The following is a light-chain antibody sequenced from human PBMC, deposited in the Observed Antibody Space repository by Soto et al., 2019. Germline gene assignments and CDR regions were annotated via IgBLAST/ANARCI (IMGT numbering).Light chain of an antibody. CDR2: AIS. Sequence: EIVLTQSPGTLSLSPGERATLSCRSSESVTYNQLAWYQQKPGQGPRLLIYAISTRATGVPDRFSGSGSGTDFTLTISRLEPEDFALYDCQQYGTSRWTCAQGTKVE. CDR3: QQYGTSRWT. CDR1: ESVTYNQ. J-gene: IGKJ1*01. V-gene: IGKV3-20*01.